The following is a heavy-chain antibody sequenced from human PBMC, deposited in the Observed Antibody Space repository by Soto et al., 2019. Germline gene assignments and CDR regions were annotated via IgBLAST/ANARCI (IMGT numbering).Heavy chain of an antibody. CDR2: ISYDGSTA. V-gene: IGHV3-30*18. CDR1: GFTFSNYG. Sequence: GVSLRLSCAASGFTFSNYGMHLVRQAPGKGLEWVAVISYDGSTAYYADSVKGRFTISRDNSKNTLYLQMNSLRAEDTAVYYCAKGSHSSSWYGQYYYYGMDVWGQGTTVTVSS. CDR3: AKGSHSSSWYGQYYYYGMDV. J-gene: IGHJ6*02. D-gene: IGHD6-13*01.